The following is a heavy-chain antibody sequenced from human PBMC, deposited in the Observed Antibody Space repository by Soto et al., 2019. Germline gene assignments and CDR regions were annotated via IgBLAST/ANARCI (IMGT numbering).Heavy chain of an antibody. CDR3: ASARQYYDCELDP. Sequence: WTWIRQHPGTGLEWIGYISHTGRTYSNPSLKSRLSISLDTSENQFSLKLTSVTAADTAIYYCASARQYYDCELDPWGQGTLVTVSS. D-gene: IGHD3-16*01. CDR2: ISHTGRT. V-gene: IGHV4-31*02. J-gene: IGHJ5*02.